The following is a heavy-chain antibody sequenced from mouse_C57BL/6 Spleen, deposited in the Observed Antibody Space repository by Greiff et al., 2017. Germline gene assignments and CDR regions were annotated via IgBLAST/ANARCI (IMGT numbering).Heavy chain of an antibody. D-gene: IGHD1-1*01. V-gene: IGHV5-4*01. CDR2: ISDGGSYT. CDR3: ARDRDYGSSYGGLAMDY. J-gene: IGHJ4*01. CDR1: GFTFSSYA. Sequence: EVQLVESGGGLVKPGGSLKLSCAASGFTFSSYAMSWVRQTPEKRLEWVATISDGGSYTYYPDNVKGRFTISRDNAKNNLYLQMSHLKSEDTAMYYCARDRDYGSSYGGLAMDYWGQGTSGTVSS.